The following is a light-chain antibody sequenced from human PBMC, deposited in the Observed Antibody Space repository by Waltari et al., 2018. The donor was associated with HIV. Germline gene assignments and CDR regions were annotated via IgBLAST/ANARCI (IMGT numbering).Light chain of an antibody. CDR2: GNN. V-gene: IGLV1-40*01. Sequence: QSVLTQPPSVSGAPGPRVTITCTGSSSNIGAGYDVHWYQQLPGQAPKPLIPGNNNRPSAVPDRFSVSKSGTSTALAITGLQAEDEADYYCQSYDSSLSDLLFGGGTKLTVL. J-gene: IGLJ3*02. CDR3: QSYDSSLSDLL. CDR1: SSNIGAGYD.